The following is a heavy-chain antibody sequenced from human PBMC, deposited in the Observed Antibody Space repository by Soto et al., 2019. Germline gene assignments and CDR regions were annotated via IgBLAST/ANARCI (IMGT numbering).Heavy chain of an antibody. D-gene: IGHD2-2*02. CDR3: ARSLTEGYCTITGCYTRPLYGMDV. Sequence: ASVKVSCKASGYTFSGYYIHWLRQAPGQGLEWMGWINPNSGVTNYAQKFQGRVTVTRDTPTSTAYMELSRLTSDGTAVYYCARSLTEGYCTITGCYTRPLYGMDVWGQGTTVTVSS. J-gene: IGHJ6*02. CDR2: INPNSGVT. V-gene: IGHV1-2*02. CDR1: GYTFSGYY.